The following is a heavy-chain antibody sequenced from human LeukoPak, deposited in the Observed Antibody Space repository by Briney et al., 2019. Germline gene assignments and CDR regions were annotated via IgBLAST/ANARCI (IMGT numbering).Heavy chain of an antibody. Sequence: SVKVSCKASGGTFSRYAISWVRQAPGQGLEWMGGIIPIFGTANYAQKFQGRVTITTDESTSTAYMELSSLRSEDTAVYYCARGPYAYYSDSSGYFLYRGQGTLVTVSS. D-gene: IGHD3-22*01. J-gene: IGHJ4*02. CDR1: GGTFSRYA. V-gene: IGHV1-69*05. CDR2: IIPIFGTA. CDR3: ARGPYAYYSDSSGYFLY.